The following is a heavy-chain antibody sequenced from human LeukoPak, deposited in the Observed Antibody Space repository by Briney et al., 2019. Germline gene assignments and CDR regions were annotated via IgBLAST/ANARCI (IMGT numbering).Heavy chain of an antibody. CDR3: ARMDSGGYGTYFDY. CDR1: GYSISSSNW. J-gene: IGHJ4*02. V-gene: IGHV4-28*01. Sequence: SDTLSLICAVSGYSISSSNWWGWIRQPPGKGLEWIGYIYYSGSTYYNPSLKSRVTMSVDTSKNQFSLKLSSVTAVDTAVYYCARMDSGGYGTYFDYWGQGTLVTVS. D-gene: IGHD5-12*01. CDR2: IYYSGST.